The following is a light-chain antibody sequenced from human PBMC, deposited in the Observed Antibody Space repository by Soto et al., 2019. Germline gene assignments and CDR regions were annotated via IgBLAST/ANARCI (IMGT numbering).Light chain of an antibody. Sequence: DIQMTQSPSTLSASVGDRVTITCRASQNVDNWVAWYQQKRGKAPKFLIYDASNLESGVPSRFSGRGSGTEFTLTISSLQPDDFATYYCQRYNSNSRTFGQGTRV. CDR3: QRYNSNSRT. CDR1: QNVDNW. CDR2: DAS. V-gene: IGKV1-5*01. J-gene: IGKJ1*01.